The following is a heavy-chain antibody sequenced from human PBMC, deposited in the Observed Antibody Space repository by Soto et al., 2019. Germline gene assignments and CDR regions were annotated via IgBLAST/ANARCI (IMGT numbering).Heavy chain of an antibody. D-gene: IGHD2-21*01. CDR1: GFTFSSYG. CDR3: AKTLTGDHRSTFDY. CDR2: ISGSGAGI. J-gene: IGHJ4*02. V-gene: IGHV3-23*01. Sequence: EVQLLESGGGLVQPGGSLRLSCAASGFTFSSYGMTWVRQAPGKGLGWVSGISGSGAGIDYADSVKGRFTIYRDNSKNTRSLQMNSLRADDTAVYFCAKTLTGDHRSTFDYWGQGTLVTVSS.